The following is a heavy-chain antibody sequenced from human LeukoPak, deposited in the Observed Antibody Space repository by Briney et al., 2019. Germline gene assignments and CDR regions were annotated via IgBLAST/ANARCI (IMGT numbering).Heavy chain of an antibody. CDR2: ITNTGSTI. V-gene: IGHV3-48*03. J-gene: IGHJ4*02. CDR1: GFTFSSYE. Sequence: GGSLRLSRAASGFTFSSYEMNWVRQAPGKGLEWVSYITNTGSTIYYADSVKGRFTISRDNAKNSLYLQMNSLRAEDTAVYYCGTIYGGNGYWGQGTLVTVSS. D-gene: IGHD4-23*01. CDR3: GTIYGGNGY.